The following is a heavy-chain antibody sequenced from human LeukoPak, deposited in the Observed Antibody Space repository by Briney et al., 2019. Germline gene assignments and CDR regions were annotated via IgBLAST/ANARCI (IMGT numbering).Heavy chain of an antibody. CDR2: IWYDGSNK. CDR3: AKMGVWFGESTDY. D-gene: IGHD3-10*01. CDR1: GFTFSSYS. J-gene: IGHJ4*02. V-gene: IGHV3-33*06. Sequence: GGSLRLSCAASGFTFSSYSMHWVRQAPGKGLEWVAVIWYDGSNKYYADSVKGRFTISRDNSKNTLYLQMNSLRAEDTAVYYCAKMGVWFGESTDYWGQGTLVTVSS.